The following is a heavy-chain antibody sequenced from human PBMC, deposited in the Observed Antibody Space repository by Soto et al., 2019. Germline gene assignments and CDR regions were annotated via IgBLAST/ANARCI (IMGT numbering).Heavy chain of an antibody. CDR1: GGSFSDYY. V-gene: IGHV4-34*02. CDR2: INHSGST. CDR3: VRGRAFMSRVAFDI. Sequence: QVQLQQRGAGLLKPSETLSLTCAVLGGSFSDYYWTWIRQPPGKGLEWIGEINHSGSTSYNPSLNSRLTLSVDTSTKEFSLNLSSVTAAYTAAYHCVRGRAFMSRVAFDIWGQGTMVTVSS. J-gene: IGHJ3*02. D-gene: IGHD1-26*01.